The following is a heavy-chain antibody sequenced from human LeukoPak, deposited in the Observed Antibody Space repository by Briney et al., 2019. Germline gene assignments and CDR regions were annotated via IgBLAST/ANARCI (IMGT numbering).Heavy chain of an antibody. CDR2: ISSDSNYI. J-gene: IGHJ4*02. V-gene: IGHV3-21*01. CDR1: GFTFSAYS. CDR3: ARDYARDFDS. D-gene: IGHD2-2*01. Sequence: GGSLRLSCAASGFTFSAYSMNWVRQAPGKGLEWVSAISSDSNYIYYADSLKGRFIISRDNAKNSLYPQMNSLRAEDTAVYYCARDYARDFDSWGQGTLVTVSS.